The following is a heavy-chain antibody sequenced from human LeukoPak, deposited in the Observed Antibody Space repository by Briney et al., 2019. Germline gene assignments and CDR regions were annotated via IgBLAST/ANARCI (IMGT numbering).Heavy chain of an antibody. V-gene: IGHV1-18*01. Sequence: ASVKVSCKASGYTFTSYGISWVRQAPGQGLEWMGWISAYNGNTNYAQKLQGRVTMTTGTSTSTAYMELRSLRSDDTAVYYCARWATAAHPSGYWGQGTLVTVSS. CDR1: GYTFTSYG. D-gene: IGHD2-2*01. CDR2: ISAYNGNT. CDR3: ARWATAAHPSGY. J-gene: IGHJ4*02.